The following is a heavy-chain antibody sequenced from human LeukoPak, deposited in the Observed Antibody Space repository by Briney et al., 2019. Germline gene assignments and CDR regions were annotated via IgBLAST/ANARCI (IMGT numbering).Heavy chain of an antibody. Sequence: SETLSLTCTVSGGSISSYYWSWSRQPPGEGLEWIGYIYYCGSTNYNPALKSRVTISVDTSKNQFSLKLTSVTAADTAVYYCAREDYYGSGRSFDYWGQGTLVTVSS. CDR2: IYYCGST. CDR1: GGSISSYY. J-gene: IGHJ4*02. D-gene: IGHD3-10*01. CDR3: AREDYYGSGRSFDY. V-gene: IGHV4-59*12.